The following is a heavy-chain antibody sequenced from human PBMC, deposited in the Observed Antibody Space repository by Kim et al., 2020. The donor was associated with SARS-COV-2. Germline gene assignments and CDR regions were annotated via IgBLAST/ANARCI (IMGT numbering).Heavy chain of an antibody. V-gene: IGHV4-39*01. J-gene: IGHJ4*02. D-gene: IGHD1-26*01. Sequence: STDYTPTPKSRVTITVDTSKNQFSLKLGAVTAADTAVYYCARGGATSDYWGQGTLVTVSS. CDR3: ARGGATSDY. CDR2: ST.